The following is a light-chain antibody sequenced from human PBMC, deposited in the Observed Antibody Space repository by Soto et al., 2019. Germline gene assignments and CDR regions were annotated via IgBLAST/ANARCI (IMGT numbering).Light chain of an antibody. CDR3: QQRSNWLFT. CDR1: QSVSSY. J-gene: IGKJ3*01. Sequence: EIVLTQSPATLSLSPGERATLSCRASQSVSSYLDWYQQKPGQAPRLLIYDASNRATGIPARFSGSGSGTDFTLTISSLKAEDFAVYYCQQRSNWLFTFGPGTKVDIK. V-gene: IGKV3-11*01. CDR2: DAS.